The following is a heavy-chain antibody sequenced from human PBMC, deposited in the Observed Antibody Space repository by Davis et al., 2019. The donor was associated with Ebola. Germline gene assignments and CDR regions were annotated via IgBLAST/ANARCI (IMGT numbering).Heavy chain of an antibody. CDR1: GFTFSSYS. Sequence: GESLKISCAASGFTFSSYSMNWVRQAPGKGLEWVSSISSSSSYIYYADSVKGRLTISRDNAKNSLYLQMNSLRAEDTAVYYCAKDGLAHGGWGQGTLVSVSS. CDR2: ISSSSSYI. D-gene: IGHD3-16*01. V-gene: IGHV3-21*01. CDR3: AKDGLAHGG. J-gene: IGHJ4*02.